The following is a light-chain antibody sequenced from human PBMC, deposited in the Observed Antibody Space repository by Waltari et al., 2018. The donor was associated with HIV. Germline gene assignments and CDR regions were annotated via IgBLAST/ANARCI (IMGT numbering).Light chain of an antibody. CDR2: GAS. J-gene: IGKJ2*01. CDR3: QQYNNWPRT. CDR1: QSVSST. V-gene: IGKV3-15*01. Sequence: EIVMTQYPATLSVSPGERATLSCRASQSVSSTLAWSQKNPGQAPRLLIYGASTRATDIPARFSGSGSGTEVTLAISSLQPEDFAIYYCQQYNNWPRTFGQGTKLEIK.